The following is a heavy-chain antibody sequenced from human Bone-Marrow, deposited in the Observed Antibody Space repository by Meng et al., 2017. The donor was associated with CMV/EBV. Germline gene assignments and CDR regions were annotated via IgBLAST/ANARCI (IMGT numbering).Heavy chain of an antibody. V-gene: IGHV4-34*01. CDR3: ARGVRKMGWGPSSSWPRYYFDY. D-gene: IGHD6-13*01. CDR2: INHSGST. CDR1: VGYCRVDK. J-gene: IGHJ4*02. Sequence: LCTLSAALSAHRTCHVGYCRVDKQGCNRKPAGKGLDWIGAINHSGSTNYNPSLKSRVTISVDTSKTQFSLKLSSVTAADTAVYYCARGVRKMGWGPSSSWPRYYFDYWGQGTLVTVSS.